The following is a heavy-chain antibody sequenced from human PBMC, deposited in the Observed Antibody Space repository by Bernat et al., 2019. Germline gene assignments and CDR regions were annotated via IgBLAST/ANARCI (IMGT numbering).Heavy chain of an antibody. CDR3: ARELGYGDYATSGVGWFDP. CDR2: IYYSGST. D-gene: IGHD4-17*01. V-gene: IGHV4-59*01. J-gene: IGHJ5*02. CDR1: GGSISSYY. Sequence: QVQLQESGPGLVKPSETLSLTCTVSGGSISSYYWSWIRQPPGKGLEWIGYIYYSGSTNYNPPLKSRVTISVDTSKNQFSLKLSSVTAADTAVYYCARELGYGDYATSGVGWFDPWGQGTLVTVSS.